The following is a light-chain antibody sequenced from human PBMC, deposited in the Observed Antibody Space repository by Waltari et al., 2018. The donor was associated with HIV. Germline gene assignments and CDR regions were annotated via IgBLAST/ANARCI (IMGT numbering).Light chain of an antibody. CDR2: AAS. CDR1: QGISSY. V-gene: IGKV1-9*01. Sequence: DIQLTQSPSFLSASLGDRVTITCRASQGISSYLAWYQQKPGKAPKLLIYAASTLQSGVPSRFSGSGSGTEFTLTISSLQPDDFATYYCQHLNSYPLTFGGGTKVEIK. CDR3: QHLNSYPLT. J-gene: IGKJ4*01.